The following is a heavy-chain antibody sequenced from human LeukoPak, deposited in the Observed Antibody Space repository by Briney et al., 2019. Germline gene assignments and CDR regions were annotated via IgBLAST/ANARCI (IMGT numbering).Heavy chain of an antibody. J-gene: IGHJ6*03. CDR3: ARDAQWLIPEGYYYYLDV. V-gene: IGHV3-21*01. CDR2: ISSSSSYI. D-gene: IGHD6-19*01. Sequence: NAGGSLRLSCAASGFTFSSYSMNWVRQAPGKGLEWVSSISSSSSYIYYADSVKGRFTISRDNAKNSLYLQMNSLGAEDTAVYYCARDAQWLIPEGYYYYLDVWGKGTTVTVSS. CDR1: GFTFSSYS.